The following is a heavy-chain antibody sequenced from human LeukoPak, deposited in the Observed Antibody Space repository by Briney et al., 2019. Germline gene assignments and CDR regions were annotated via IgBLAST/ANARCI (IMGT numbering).Heavy chain of an antibody. CDR1: GFIFRSYA. CDR3: AKQWGKYCSSTSCPGAFDI. J-gene: IGHJ3*02. D-gene: IGHD2-2*01. Sequence: GGSLRLPCAASGFIFRSYAMSWVRQAPGKGLEWVSAISGSGGSTYYADSVKGRFTISRDNSKNTLYLQMNSLRAEDTAVYYCAKQWGKYCSSTSCPGAFDIWGQGTMVTVSS. V-gene: IGHV3-23*01. CDR2: ISGSGGST.